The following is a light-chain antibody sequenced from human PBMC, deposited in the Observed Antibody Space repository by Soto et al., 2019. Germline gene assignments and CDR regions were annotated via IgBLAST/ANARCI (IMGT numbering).Light chain of an antibody. J-gene: IGKJ1*01. CDR3: QQYNSYPS. Sequence: DIQMTQSPSTLSASLGDRVTITCRASQSISSWLAWYQQKPGKAPKLLIYKASSLESGVPSRFSGSGSGTEFTLTISSLQPDDFATYYCQQYNSYPSFGQGTKVDI. V-gene: IGKV1-5*03. CDR1: QSISSW. CDR2: KAS.